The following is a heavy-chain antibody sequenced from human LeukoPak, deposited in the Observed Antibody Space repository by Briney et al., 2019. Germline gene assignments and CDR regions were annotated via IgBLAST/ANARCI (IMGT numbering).Heavy chain of an antibody. CDR2: ISSSSSYI. J-gene: IGHJ4*02. Sequence: GGSLRLSCAASGFTFSSYSMNWVRQAPGKGLEWVSSISSSSSYIYYADSMKGRFTISRDNAKNSLYLQMNSLRAEDTAVYYCARAPAIAVAGMNYWGQGTLVIVSS. CDR1: GFTFSSYS. CDR3: ARAPAIAVAGMNY. D-gene: IGHD6-19*01. V-gene: IGHV3-21*01.